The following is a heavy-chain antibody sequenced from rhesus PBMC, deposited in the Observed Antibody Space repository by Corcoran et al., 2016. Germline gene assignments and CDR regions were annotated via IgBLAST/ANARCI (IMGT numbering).Heavy chain of an antibody. CDR1: GGSFSSYW. J-gene: IGHJ4*01. CDR2: INGNSGST. CDR3: ARYSSGWFYDY. D-gene: IGHD6-31*01. V-gene: IGHV4-80*01. Sequence: QVQLQESGPGLVKPSETLSLTCAVSGGSFSSYWWSWIRQPPGKGLVWIGKINGNSGSTNDNPSLNGRVTISKDASKNQFSLKLSSVTAADTAVYYCARYSSGWFYDYWGQGVLVTVSS.